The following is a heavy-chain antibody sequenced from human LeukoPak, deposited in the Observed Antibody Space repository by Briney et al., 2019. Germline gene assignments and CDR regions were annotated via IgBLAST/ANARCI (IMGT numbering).Heavy chain of an antibody. CDR1: GFTFSNAW. V-gene: IGHV3-15*01. Sequence: PGGSLRLSCAASGFTFSNAWMSWVRQAPGKGLEWVGRIKSKTDGGTTDYAAPVKGRFTISRDDSKNTLYLQMNSLKTEDTAVYYCTTAAIAVPGFDYWGQGTLVTVSS. D-gene: IGHD6-19*01. J-gene: IGHJ4*02. CDR3: TTAAIAVPGFDY. CDR2: IKSKTDGGTT.